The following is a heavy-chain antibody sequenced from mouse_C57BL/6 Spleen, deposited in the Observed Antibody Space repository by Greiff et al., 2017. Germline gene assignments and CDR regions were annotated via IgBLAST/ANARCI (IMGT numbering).Heavy chain of an antibody. CDR3: ARWDDGYYEFAY. D-gene: IGHD2-3*01. CDR2: INPNNGGT. V-gene: IGHV1-18*01. J-gene: IGHJ3*01. Sequence: VQLQQSGPELVKPGASVKIPCKASGYTFTDYNMDWVKQSHGKSLEWIGDINPNNGGTIYNQKFKGKATLTVDKSSSTAYMELRSLTSEDTAVYYCARWDDGYYEFAYWGQGTLVTVSA. CDR1: GYTFTDYN.